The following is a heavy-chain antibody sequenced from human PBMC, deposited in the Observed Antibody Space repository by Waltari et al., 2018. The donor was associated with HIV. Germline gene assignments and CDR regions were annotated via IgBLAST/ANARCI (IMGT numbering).Heavy chain of an antibody. J-gene: IGHJ5*02. CDR3: ARDNGSGYAEMFDP. CDR2: FIPVFGTP. D-gene: IGHD3-10*01. V-gene: IGHV1-69*01. CDR1: GGSFSSYG. Sequence: QVQLVQSGAEVKKPGSSVKVSCKASGGSFSSYGISWVRQAPGQGLEWMGGFIPVFGTPNYGQKFQGRVTITADESRSTVYMELSSLRSEDTAVYYCARDNGSGYAEMFDPWGQGTLVTVSS.